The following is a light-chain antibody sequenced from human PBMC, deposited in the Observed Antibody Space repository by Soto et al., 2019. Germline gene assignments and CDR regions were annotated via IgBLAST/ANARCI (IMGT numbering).Light chain of an antibody. CDR2: EVS. J-gene: IGLJ1*01. V-gene: IGLV2-14*01. CDR1: SSDVGGYNY. Sequence: QAVLTQPASVSVSPGQSITISCTGTSSDVGGYNYVSWYQQHPGKAPKLMIYEVSNRPSGVSDRFSGSKSGNTASLTISGLQAEDVADYYCGSYTSSRIYVFGAGTRV. CDR3: GSYTSSRIYV.